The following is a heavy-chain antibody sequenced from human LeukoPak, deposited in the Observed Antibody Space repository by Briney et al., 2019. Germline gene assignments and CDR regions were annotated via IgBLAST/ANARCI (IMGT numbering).Heavy chain of an antibody. CDR1: GFPFSSYW. D-gene: IGHD3-22*01. CDR3: AKEQRGYYFDY. Sequence: GGSLRLSCVASGFPFSSYWMTWVRQAPGKGLEWVAVISYDGSNKYYADSVKGRFTISRDNSKNTLYLQMNSLRAEDTAVYYCAKEQRGYYFDYWGQGTLVTVSS. CDR2: ISYDGSNK. V-gene: IGHV3-30*18. J-gene: IGHJ4*02.